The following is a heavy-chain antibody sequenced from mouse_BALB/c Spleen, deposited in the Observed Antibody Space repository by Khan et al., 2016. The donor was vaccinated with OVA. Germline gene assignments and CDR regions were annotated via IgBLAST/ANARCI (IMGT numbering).Heavy chain of an antibody. V-gene: IGHV3-2*02. J-gene: IGHJ2*01. CDR2: ISYSGSP. D-gene: IGHD1-2*01. CDR3: ARTARIKY. CDR1: GYSITSGYG. Sequence: EVKLLESGLGLVKPSQSLSLTCTVTGYSITSGYGWNWIRQFPGNKLEWMGYISYSGSPNYNPSIKSRISITRDTSKNQFFLQLNSVTTEDTATYYCARTARIKYWGQGTILTVSS.